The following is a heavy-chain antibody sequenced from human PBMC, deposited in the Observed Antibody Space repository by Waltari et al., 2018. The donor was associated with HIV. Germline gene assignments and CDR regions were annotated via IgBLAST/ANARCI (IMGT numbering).Heavy chain of an antibody. D-gene: IGHD2-2*01. Sequence: EVQLVESGGGLVQPGRSLRLSCTASGFTFGDYAMSWFRQAPGKGLEWVGFIRSKAYGGTTEYAAAVKGRFTISRDDSKSIAYLQMNSLKTEDTAVYYCTRDDYSSTSCYEYGMDVWGQGTTVTVSS. V-gene: IGHV3-49*03. CDR3: TRDDYSSTSCYEYGMDV. CDR2: IRSKAYGGTT. J-gene: IGHJ6*02. CDR1: GFTFGDYA.